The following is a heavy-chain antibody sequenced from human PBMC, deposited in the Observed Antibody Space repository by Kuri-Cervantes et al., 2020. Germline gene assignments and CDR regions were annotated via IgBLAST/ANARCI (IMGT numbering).Heavy chain of an antibody. V-gene: IGHV1-2*02. Sequence: ASVKVSCKASGYTFTGYYMHWVRQAPGQGLEWMGWINPNSGGTNYAQKFQGRVTMTTDTSTSTAYMDLRSLRSDDTAVYYCARLEKQWLPGLWGQGTLVTVSS. CDR2: INPNSGGT. J-gene: IGHJ4*02. CDR1: GYTFTGYY. D-gene: IGHD6-19*01. CDR3: ARLEKQWLPGL.